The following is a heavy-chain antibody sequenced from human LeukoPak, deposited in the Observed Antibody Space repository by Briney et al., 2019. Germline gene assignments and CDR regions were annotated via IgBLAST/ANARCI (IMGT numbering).Heavy chain of an antibody. J-gene: IGHJ4*02. Sequence: GGSLRLSCAASGFTFSRYSMNWVRQAPGKGLEWVSSISSSSSYIYYADSVKGRFTISRDKAKNSLYLQMNSLRAEDTAVYYCARDKKTDDYGDYWPWVVDGWGQGTLVTVSS. D-gene: IGHD4-17*01. V-gene: IGHV3-21*06. CDR1: GFTFSRYS. CDR2: ISSSSSYI. CDR3: ARDKKTDDYGDYWPWVVDG.